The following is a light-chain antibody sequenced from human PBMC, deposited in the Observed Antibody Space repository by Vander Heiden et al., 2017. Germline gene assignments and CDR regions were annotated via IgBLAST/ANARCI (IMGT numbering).Light chain of an antibody. CDR2: DVS. Sequence: QSALTQPRSVCGSPGQSVTISCTGTSHHVGGYNFVSWHQPHPGKAPPLMIYDVSKRPSGVPDRCSGSKSGNTASLTISGLQAEDEADYYCCSYAGSYTVVFGGGTKLTVL. J-gene: IGLJ2*01. CDR1: SHHVGGYNF. CDR3: CSYAGSYTVV. V-gene: IGLV2-11*01.